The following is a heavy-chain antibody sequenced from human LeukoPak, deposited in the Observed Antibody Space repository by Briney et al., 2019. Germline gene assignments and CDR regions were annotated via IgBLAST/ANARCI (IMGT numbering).Heavy chain of an antibody. V-gene: IGHV4-59*01. CDR1: GGSISSYY. CDR2: IYYSGST. D-gene: IGHD6-6*01. CDR3: ARYSSSSGLNY. Sequence: SETLSLTCTVSGGSISSYYWSWIRQPPGKGLEWIGYIYYSGSTNYNPSLKSRVTISVDTSKNQFSLKLSSVTAADTAVYYCARYSSSSGLNYWGQGTLVTVSS. J-gene: IGHJ4*02.